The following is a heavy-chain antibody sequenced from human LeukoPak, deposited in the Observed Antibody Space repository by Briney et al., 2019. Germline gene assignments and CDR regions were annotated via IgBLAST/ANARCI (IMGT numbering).Heavy chain of an antibody. D-gene: IGHD5-18*01. J-gene: IGHJ4*02. Sequence: GASVKVSCKASGYTFTDYYMHWVRQAPGQGLEWMGWINPKNDATNYAQKFQGRVTMTRDTSISTAYMELGRLTSDDTAFYYCARSMTNLNTAMVPDYWGQGTLVTVSS. CDR1: GYTFTDYY. V-gene: IGHV1-2*02. CDR3: ARSMTNLNTAMVPDY. CDR2: INPKNDAT.